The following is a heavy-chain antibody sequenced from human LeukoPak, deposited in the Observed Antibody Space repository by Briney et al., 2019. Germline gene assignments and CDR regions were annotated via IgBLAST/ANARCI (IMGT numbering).Heavy chain of an antibody. CDR1: GYTFTSYA. D-gene: IGHD3-10*01. CDR2: INTNTGNP. CDR3: ARDSIQHGDYGMDV. Sequence: ASVKVSCKASGYTFTSYAMNWVRQAPGQGLEWMGWINTNTGNPTYAQGFTGRFVFSLDTSVSTAYLQISSLKAEDTAVYYCARDSIQHGDYGMDVWGQGTTVTVSS. J-gene: IGHJ6*02. V-gene: IGHV7-4-1*02.